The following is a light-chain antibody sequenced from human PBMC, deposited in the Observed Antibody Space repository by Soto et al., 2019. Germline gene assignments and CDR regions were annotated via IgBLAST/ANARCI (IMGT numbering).Light chain of an antibody. Sequence: EKVMTQSPATLSVSPGERATLSCRASQNVKPRLAWYQQKPGQAPRLLIYDAFTRATGIPARFSGSASGTEFTLTISSQQSADFVGYYCQQNDEWPLTFGGGTKVEIK. V-gene: IGKV3-15*01. CDR1: QNVKPR. CDR2: DAF. CDR3: QQNDEWPLT. J-gene: IGKJ4*01.